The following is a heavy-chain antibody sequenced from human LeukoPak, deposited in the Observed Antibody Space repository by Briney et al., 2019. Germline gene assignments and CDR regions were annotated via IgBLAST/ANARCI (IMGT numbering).Heavy chain of an antibody. D-gene: IGHD2-2*01. J-gene: IGHJ6*03. CDR3: ARGPHGVVVPAAMPNYYYYYMDV. CDR2: INHSGST. V-gene: IGHV4-34*01. CDR1: GGSFSGYY. Sequence: SETLSLTCAVYGGSFSGYYWSWIRQPPGKGLEWIGEINHSGSTNYNPSLKSRVTISVDTSKNQFSLKLSSVTAAHTAVYYCARGPHGVVVPAAMPNYYYYYMDVWGKGTTVTVSS.